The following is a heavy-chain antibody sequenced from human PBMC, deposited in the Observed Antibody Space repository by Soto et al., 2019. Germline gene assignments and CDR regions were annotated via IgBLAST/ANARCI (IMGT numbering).Heavy chain of an antibody. CDR1: GFTFSSYS. Sequence: EVQLVESGGGLVKPGGSLRLSCAASGFTFSSYSMNWVRQAPGKGLEWVSSISSSSSYIYYADSVKGRFTISRDNAKNSLYLQMNSLRAEDTAVYYCASFSRSSGYLSNFDYWGQGTLVTVSS. J-gene: IGHJ4*02. D-gene: IGHD3-22*01. CDR3: ASFSRSSGYLSNFDY. V-gene: IGHV3-21*01. CDR2: ISSSSSYI.